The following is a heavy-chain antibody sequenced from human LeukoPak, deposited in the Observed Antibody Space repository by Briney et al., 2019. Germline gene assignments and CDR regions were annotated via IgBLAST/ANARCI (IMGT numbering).Heavy chain of an antibody. D-gene: IGHD5-12*01. CDR1: GFTFSNYA. CDR3: AKDPYRASSGLVDY. Sequence: GRTLRLSCATSGFTFSNYAVSWVRQAPGTGLEWVSSISGSGGTTYYADSVKGRFTISRDNSKNTLYLQMNSLRAEDTAVYYCAKDPYRASSGLVDYWGQGTLVTVSS. CDR2: ISGSGGTT. J-gene: IGHJ4*02. V-gene: IGHV3-23*01.